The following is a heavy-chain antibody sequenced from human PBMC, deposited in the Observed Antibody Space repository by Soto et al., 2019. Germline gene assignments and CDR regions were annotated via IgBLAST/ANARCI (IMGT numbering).Heavy chain of an antibody. J-gene: IGHJ4*02. CDR3: ASLPDQIQLWFDY. D-gene: IGHD5-18*01. Sequence: QVQLQESGPGLVKPSQTLSLTCTVSGGSISSGDYYWSWIRQPPGKGLEWIGYIYYSGSTYYNPSLKSRVXKSXDXSKNQFSLKLSSVTAADTAVYYCASLPDQIQLWFDYWGQGTLVTVSS. CDR1: GGSISSGDYY. V-gene: IGHV4-30-4*01. CDR2: IYYSGST.